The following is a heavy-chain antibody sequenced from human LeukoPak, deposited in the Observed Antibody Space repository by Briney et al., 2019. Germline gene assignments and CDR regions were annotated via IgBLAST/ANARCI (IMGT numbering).Heavy chain of an antibody. CDR2: ISAYNGNT. Sequence: ASVKVSCKASGYIFTSYGISWVRQAPGQGLQWMGWISAYNGNTNYVQKPQGRVTMTRDTSISTAYMELSRLRSDDTAVYYCARDRRYFDWLLYYWGQGTLVTVSS. J-gene: IGHJ4*02. CDR3: ARDRRYFDWLLYY. CDR1: GYIFTSYG. V-gene: IGHV1-18*01. D-gene: IGHD3-9*01.